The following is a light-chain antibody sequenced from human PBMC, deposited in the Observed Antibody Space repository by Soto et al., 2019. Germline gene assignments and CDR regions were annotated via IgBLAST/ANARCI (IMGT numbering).Light chain of an antibody. CDR1: QGVRND. J-gene: IGKJ4*01. CDR2: AAS. Sequence: AIQMTQSPSSLSASVGDRVTITCRASQGVRNDLGWYQQKPGKAPKLLIYAASILQSGVPSRFSGSGTGADFTLTISSLQPEDFATYYCLQDYSYPLTFGGGTKVEIK. V-gene: IGKV1-6*01. CDR3: LQDYSYPLT.